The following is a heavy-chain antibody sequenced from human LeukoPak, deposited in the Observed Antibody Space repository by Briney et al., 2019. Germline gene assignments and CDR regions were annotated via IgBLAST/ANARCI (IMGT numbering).Heavy chain of an antibody. CDR1: GGTFSSYA. V-gene: IGHV1-69*05. CDR3: ATHYYDSSCYPN. J-gene: IGHJ4*02. Sequence: SVKVSCKASGGTFSSYAISWVRQAPGQGLEWMGGIIPIYGRANYAQKLKGRVTITTEESTSKAYMELSSLRSEDTVVYYCATHYYDSSCYPNWGQGTLVTVSS. CDR2: IIPIYGRA. D-gene: IGHD3-22*01.